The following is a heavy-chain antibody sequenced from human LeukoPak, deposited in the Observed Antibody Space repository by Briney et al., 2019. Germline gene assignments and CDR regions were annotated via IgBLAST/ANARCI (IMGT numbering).Heavy chain of an antibody. CDR1: GYSISSGYY. CDR2: IFHSGST. J-gene: IGHJ4*02. V-gene: IGHV4-38-2*02. CDR3: ARERGYFDTRDY. D-gene: IGHD3-9*01. Sequence: SETLSLTCTVSGYSISSGYYWGWIRQPPGKGLEWIGSIFHSGSTYYNPSLKSRVTISVDTSKNQFSLKLSSVTAADTAVYYCARERGYFDTRDYWGQGTLVTVSS.